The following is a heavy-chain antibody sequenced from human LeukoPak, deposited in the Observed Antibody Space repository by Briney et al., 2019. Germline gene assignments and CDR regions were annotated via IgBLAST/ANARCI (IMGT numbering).Heavy chain of an antibody. J-gene: IGHJ6*02. CDR3: ARAVYSSSWYTDYYYHYGMDV. Sequence: SETLSLTCAVYGGSFSGYYWSWIRQPPGKGLEWIGEINHSGSTNYNPSLKSRVTISVDTSKNQFSLKLSSVTAADTAVYYCARAVYSSSWYTDYYYHYGMDVWGQGTTVTVSS. V-gene: IGHV4-34*01. CDR2: INHSGST. D-gene: IGHD6-13*01. CDR1: GGSFSGYY.